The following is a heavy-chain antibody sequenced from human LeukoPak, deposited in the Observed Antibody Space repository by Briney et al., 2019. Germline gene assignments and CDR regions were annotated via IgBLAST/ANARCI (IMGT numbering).Heavy chain of an antibody. CDR3: AMGRQWLEDWFDP. V-gene: IGHV1-46*02. Sequence: ASVKVSCKASGYTLNSYYMHWVRQAPGQGLEWMGIINPSGDSRSYAQKFQDRVTMTRDTSTSTVYTEVSSLRSEDTAVYFCAMGRQWLEDWFDPWGQGTLVTVSS. CDR1: GYTLNSYY. D-gene: IGHD6-19*01. CDR2: INPSGDSR. J-gene: IGHJ5*02.